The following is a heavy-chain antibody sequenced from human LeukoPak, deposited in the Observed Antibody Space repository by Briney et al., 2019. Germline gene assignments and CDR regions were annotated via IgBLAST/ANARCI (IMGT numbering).Heavy chain of an antibody. CDR3: ATDNWYVMNL. J-gene: IGHJ6*02. CDR1: GFTGPPFSSPW. Sequence: PGGSLRLSCAASGFTGPPFSSPWIHWVRQAPGKGLMWVAHINGDGTMTTYADSVEGRFTISRDNAKSTLFLQMDSLRVEDTAIYYCATDNWYVMNLWGQGTTVTVSS. V-gene: IGHV3-74*01. D-gene: IGHD1-20*01. CDR2: INGDGTMT.